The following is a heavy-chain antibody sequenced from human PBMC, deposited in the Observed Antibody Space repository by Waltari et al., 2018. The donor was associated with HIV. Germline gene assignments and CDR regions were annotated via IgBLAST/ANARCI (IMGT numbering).Heavy chain of an antibody. V-gene: IGHV3-23*01. CDR1: GFPFGSYY. D-gene: IGHD7-27*01. Sequence: EVQVLESGGGLVQPGGSLRLSCAASGFPFGSYYLSWVRQAPGKGLEWVSAISGSGGSTYYADSVKGRFTISRDNSKNTLYLQMNSLRAEDTAVYYCANPNAEDYWGQGTLVTVSS. CDR3: ANPNAEDY. J-gene: IGHJ4*02. CDR2: ISGSGGST.